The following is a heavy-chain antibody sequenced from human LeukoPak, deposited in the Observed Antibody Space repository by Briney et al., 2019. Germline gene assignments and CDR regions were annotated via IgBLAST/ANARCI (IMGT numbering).Heavy chain of an antibody. CDR3: VRDLNWAFDY. J-gene: IGHJ4*02. V-gene: IGHV3-48*01. Sequence: GGSQRLSCAASGFTFNKYPMNWVRQAPGKGLEWISNIRDDSDATTYADSVKGRFTISRDNAKNSLYLQINSLRAEDTAVYYCVRDLNWAFDYWGQGTLVTVSS. CDR2: IRDDSDAT. D-gene: IGHD3-16*01. CDR1: GFTFNKYP.